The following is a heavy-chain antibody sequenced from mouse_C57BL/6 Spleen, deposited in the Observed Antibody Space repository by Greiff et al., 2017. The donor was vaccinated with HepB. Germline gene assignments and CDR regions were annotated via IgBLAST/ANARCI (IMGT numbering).Heavy chain of an antibody. J-gene: IGHJ2*01. Sequence: VQLQQSGAELVRPGTSVKMSCKASGYTFTNYWIGWAKQRPGHGLEWIGDIYPGGGYTNYNEKFKGKATLTADKSSSTAYMQFSSLTSEDSAIYYCARSNPYYFDYWGQGTTLTVSS. CDR2: IYPGGGYT. D-gene: IGHD2-5*01. V-gene: IGHV1-63*01. CDR1: GYTFTNYW. CDR3: ARSNPYYFDY.